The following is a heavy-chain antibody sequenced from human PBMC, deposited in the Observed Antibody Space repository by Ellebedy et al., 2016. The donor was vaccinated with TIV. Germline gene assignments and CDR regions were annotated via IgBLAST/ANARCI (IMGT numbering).Heavy chain of an antibody. CDR3: VRAFMLGGSEDY. J-gene: IGHJ4*02. Sequence: GGSLRLXXTASGFTFTNYWMHWVRQVPGKGLVWVSRIDSDGSTTSYADSVQGRFTIFRDNAKNTLYLQMNSLRAEDMAVYYCVRAFMLGGSEDYWGQGTLVTVSS. V-gene: IGHV3-74*01. CDR1: GFTFTNYW. CDR2: IDSDGSTT. D-gene: IGHD2-15*01.